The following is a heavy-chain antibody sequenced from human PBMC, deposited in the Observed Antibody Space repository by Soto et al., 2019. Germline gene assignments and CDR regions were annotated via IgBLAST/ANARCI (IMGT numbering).Heavy chain of an antibody. J-gene: IGHJ4*02. CDR2: IYYSGST. D-gene: IGHD6-6*01. CDR3: AAVEYSSSSGYFDY. V-gene: IGHV4-59*01. CDR1: GGSISSYY. Sequence: SETLSLTCTVSGGSISSYYWSWIRQPPGKGLEWIGYIYYSGSTNYNPSLKSRVTISVDTSKNQFSLKLSSVTAADTAVYYCAAVEYSSSSGYFDYWGQGTLVTVSS.